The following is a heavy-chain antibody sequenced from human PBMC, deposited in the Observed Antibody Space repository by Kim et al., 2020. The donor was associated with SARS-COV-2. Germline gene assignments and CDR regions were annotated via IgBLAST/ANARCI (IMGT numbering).Heavy chain of an antibody. V-gene: IGHV4-31*03. CDR1: GGSISSGGYY. CDR3: ATTLRDGDAFDI. D-gene: IGHD4-17*01. Sequence: SETLSLTCTVSGGSISSGGYYWSWIRQHPGKGLEWIGYIYYSGSTYYNPSLKSRVTISVDTSKNQFSLKLSSVTAADTAVYYCATTLRDGDAFDIWGQGTMVTVSS. J-gene: IGHJ3*02. CDR2: IYYSGST.